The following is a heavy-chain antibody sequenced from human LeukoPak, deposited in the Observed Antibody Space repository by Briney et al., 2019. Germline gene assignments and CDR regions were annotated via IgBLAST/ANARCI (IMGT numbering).Heavy chain of an antibody. CDR1: GSLISYY. CDR2: IYTSGST. J-gene: IGHJ3*02. CDR3: ARQKCTSTSCLTKNAFDI. D-gene: IGHD2-2*01. V-gene: IGHV4-4*09. Sequence: PSATLSLTCTVSGSLISYYWSWIRQPPGKGLEWIGYIYTSGSTNYNPSLKSRVTISVDTSKNQFSLDLSSVTAADTAVYYCARQKCTSTSCLTKNAFDIWGQGTMVTVSS.